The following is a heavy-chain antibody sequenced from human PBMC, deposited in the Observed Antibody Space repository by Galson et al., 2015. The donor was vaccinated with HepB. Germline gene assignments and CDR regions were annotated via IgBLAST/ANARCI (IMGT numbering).Heavy chain of an antibody. CDR2: IDPTESDT. CDR3: ARHWGYSGYEPFDY. J-gene: IGHJ4*02. Sequence: QSGAEVKKPGESLKISCQGSGYRFTDYWIGCVRPMPGKGLEWMGRIDPTESDTDYSPSFQGHVTISADKSISTDYLQWSSVKASDTAMYYCARHWGYSGYEPFDYWGQGTLLTASS. D-gene: IGHD5-12*01. V-gene: IGHV5-10-1*01. CDR1: GYRFTDYW.